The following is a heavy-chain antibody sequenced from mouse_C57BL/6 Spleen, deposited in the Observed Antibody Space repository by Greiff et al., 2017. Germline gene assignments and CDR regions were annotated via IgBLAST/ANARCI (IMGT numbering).Heavy chain of an antibody. Sequence: VQLKESGPGMVKPSQSLSLTCTVTGYSITSGYDWHWIRHFPGNKLEWMGYISYSGSTNYNPSLKSRISITHDTSKNHFFLKLNSVTTEDTATYYCARGNWDRGFAYWGQGTLVTVSA. D-gene: IGHD4-1*01. V-gene: IGHV3-1*01. J-gene: IGHJ3*01. CDR3: ARGNWDRGFAY. CDR2: ISYSGST. CDR1: GYSITSGYD.